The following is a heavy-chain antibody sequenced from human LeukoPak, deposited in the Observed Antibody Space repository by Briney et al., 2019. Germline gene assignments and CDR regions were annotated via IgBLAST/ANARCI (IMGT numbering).Heavy chain of an antibody. D-gene: IGHD4-17*01. CDR2: IYPGDSDT. CDR3: ARQYGRPFDY. V-gene: IGHV5-51*01. J-gene: IGHJ4*02. Sequence: GESLQISCQGSGYSFSNYWIGWVRQLPGKGLEWMGIIYPGDSDTRDSPSFQGQVTISVDEPINTAYLQWSSLEASDTAMYYCARQYGRPFDYWGQGTLVTVSS. CDR1: GYSFSNYW.